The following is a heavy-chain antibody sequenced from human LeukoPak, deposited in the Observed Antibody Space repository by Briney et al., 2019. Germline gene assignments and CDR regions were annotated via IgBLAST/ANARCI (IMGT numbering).Heavy chain of an antibody. CDR3: ARTGTGNYFDY. Sequence: SETLSLTCAVSGYSISSCYYWGWIRQPPGKGLEWIGTIYQSGSTYYNPSLKSRVTISVDTSENQLSLKLTSVTAADTAVYYCARTGTGNYFDYWGQGTLVTVSS. J-gene: IGHJ4*02. CDR1: GYSISSCYY. CDR2: IYQSGST. V-gene: IGHV4-38-2*01. D-gene: IGHD1-14*01.